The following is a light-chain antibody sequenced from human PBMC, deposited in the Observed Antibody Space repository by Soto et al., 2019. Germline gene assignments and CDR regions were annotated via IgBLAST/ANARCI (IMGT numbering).Light chain of an antibody. V-gene: IGLV2-14*01. Sequence: QSVLTQPASVSGSPGQSITISCTGTSSDVGGYNYVSWYQQHPGKAPKLMIYDVSNRPSGVSNRFSGSKSGNTASLTVSGLQAEDEADYYCSSYKSSSTYVVGTGTKVTV. CDR3: SSYKSSSTYV. J-gene: IGLJ1*01. CDR1: SSDVGGYNY. CDR2: DVS.